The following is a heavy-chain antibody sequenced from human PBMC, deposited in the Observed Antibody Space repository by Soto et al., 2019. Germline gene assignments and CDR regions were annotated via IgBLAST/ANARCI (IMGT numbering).Heavy chain of an antibody. CDR1: GGSFSGYY. CDR3: ARSPIVVVPAAMLFFDY. D-gene: IGHD2-2*01. J-gene: IGHJ4*02. CDR2: INHSGST. V-gene: IGHV4-34*01. Sequence: QVQLQQWGAGLLKPSETLSLTCAVYGGSFSGYYWSWIRQPPGKGLEWIGEINHSGSTNYNPSLMSRVTISVDASKNQFSLKLSSVTAADTAVYYCARSPIVVVPAAMLFFDYWGQGTLVTVSS.